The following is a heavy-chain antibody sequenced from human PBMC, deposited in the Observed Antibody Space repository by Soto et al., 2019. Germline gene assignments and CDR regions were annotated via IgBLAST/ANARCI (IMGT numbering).Heavy chain of an antibody. J-gene: IGHJ4*02. CDR3: ARTNYDFWSGYSFDY. CDR2: INPNSGGT. CDR1: GYTFTGYY. D-gene: IGHD3-3*01. Sequence: XSVKVSCKASGYTFTGYYMHWVRQAPVQGLEWMGWINPNSGGTNYSQKFQGRVTMTRDTSISTAYMELSRLRSDDTAVYYCARTNYDFWSGYSFDYWGQGTLVTVSS. V-gene: IGHV1-2*02.